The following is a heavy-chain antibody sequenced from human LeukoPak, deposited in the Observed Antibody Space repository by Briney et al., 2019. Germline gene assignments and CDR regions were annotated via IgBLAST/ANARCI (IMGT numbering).Heavy chain of an antibody. CDR2: ISSSGSTI. D-gene: IGHD1-26*01. V-gene: IGHV3-11*01. CDR3: ARVLSMRGSGSYYFIYYYYGMDV. Sequence: PGGSLRLSCAASGFTFSDYYMSWIRQAPGKGLEWVSYISSSGSTIYYADSVKGRFTISRDNAKNSLYLQMNSLRAEDTAVYYCARVLSMRGSGSYYFIYYYYGMDVWGQGPRSPSP. J-gene: IGHJ6*02. CDR1: GFTFSDYY.